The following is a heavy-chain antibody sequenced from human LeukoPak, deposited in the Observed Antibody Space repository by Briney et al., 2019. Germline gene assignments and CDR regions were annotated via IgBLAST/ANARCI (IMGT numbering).Heavy chain of an antibody. CDR1: GGSLSGYY. V-gene: IGHV4-34*01. CDR3: ARTIAVAGTLYYYCGMDV. J-gene: IGHJ6*04. Sequence: PSETLSLTCAVCGGSLSGYYWTWIRQPPGKGLEWIGEINHSGSTNYNPSLKSRVTISVDTSKSQFSLKLSSVTAADTAVYYCARTIAVAGTLYYYCGMDVWGKGTTVTVSS. CDR2: INHSGST. D-gene: IGHD6-19*01.